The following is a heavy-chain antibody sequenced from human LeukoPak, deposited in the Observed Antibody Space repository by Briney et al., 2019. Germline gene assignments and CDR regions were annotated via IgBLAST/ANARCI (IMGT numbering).Heavy chain of an antibody. V-gene: IGHV1-46*01. J-gene: IGHJ4*02. D-gene: IGHD6-13*01. CDR1: GYTFTIYY. CDR3: ATKPLADSSFFDY. CDR2: INPSCCST. Sequence: ASVKVSCKASGYTFTIYYMHWVRHAPGQGLEWVGIINPSCCSTIHAQNSQDRVTITRDTSTNTLYMELSSQISEDTAVYYCATKPLADSSFFDYWGQGTLVTVSS.